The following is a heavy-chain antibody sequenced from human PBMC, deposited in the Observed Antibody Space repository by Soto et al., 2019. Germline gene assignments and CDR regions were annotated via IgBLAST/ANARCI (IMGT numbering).Heavy chain of an antibody. CDR2: LYFNGDR. V-gene: IGHV2-5*01. CDR3: IYRRAAYYYHGLDV. Sequence: QITLKESGPTLVKPTQTLTLTCTFSGFSLSSSGVGVGWIRQPPGKSLEWLAVLYFNGDRRRSPSLEYRLTITNDTSKNQVILTMTNMDPVDTATYYCIYRRAAYYYHGLDVWGQGTTVTVSS. J-gene: IGHJ6*02. CDR1: GFSLSSSGVG. D-gene: IGHD6-25*01.